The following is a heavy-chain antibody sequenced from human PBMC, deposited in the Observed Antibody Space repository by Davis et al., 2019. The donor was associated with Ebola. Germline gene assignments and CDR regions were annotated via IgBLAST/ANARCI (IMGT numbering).Heavy chain of an antibody. CDR1: GYTFTSYG. D-gene: IGHD3-10*01. CDR3: ARDSMVRENDY. V-gene: IGHV1-18*01. CDR2: ISAYNGNT. Sequence: AASVKVSCKASGYTFTSYGISWVRQAPGQGLEWMGWISAYNGNTNYAQKLRGRVTMTTDTSTSTAYMELRSLRSDDTAVYYCARDSMVRENDYWGQGTLVTVSS. J-gene: IGHJ4*02.